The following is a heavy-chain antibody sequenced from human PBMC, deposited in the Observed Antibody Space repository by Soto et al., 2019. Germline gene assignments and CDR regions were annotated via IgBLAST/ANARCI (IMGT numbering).Heavy chain of an antibody. Sequence: GGSLRLSCAASGFTFSGYGVHWVRQAPGKGLEWVAVISNDGSNKYYADSVKGRFTISRDNSKNTLYLQMNSLIAEDTAVYYCAKGPRFLEWLAFDYWGQGTLVTVSS. J-gene: IGHJ4*02. CDR1: GFTFSGYG. V-gene: IGHV3-30*18. CDR3: AKGPRFLEWLAFDY. D-gene: IGHD3-3*01. CDR2: ISNDGSNK.